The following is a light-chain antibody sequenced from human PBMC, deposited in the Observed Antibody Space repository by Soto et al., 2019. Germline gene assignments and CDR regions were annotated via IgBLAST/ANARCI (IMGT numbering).Light chain of an antibody. V-gene: IGKV1-39*01. J-gene: IGKJ1*01. Sequence: DIKMTQSQFSLSASLGDRVAITCRASQTISSYLNWYQQKPGKAPKLLIYAASSLQSGAPSRFSGNGSGTDFTLTISSLQPEDFATYYCQQSYSTPWTFGQGTKVDIK. CDR1: QTISSY. CDR2: AAS. CDR3: QQSYSTPWT.